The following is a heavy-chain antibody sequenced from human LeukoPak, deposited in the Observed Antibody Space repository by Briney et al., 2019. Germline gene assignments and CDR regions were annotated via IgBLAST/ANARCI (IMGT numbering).Heavy chain of an antibody. J-gene: IGHJ6*02. D-gene: IGHD6-19*01. CDR2: IIPIFGTA. Sequence: SVKVSCKASGGTFSSYAISWVRQAPGQGLEWLGGIIPIFGTANYAQKFQGRVTITADESTSTAYMELSSLRSEDTAVYYCAICGWYSYGMDVWGQGTTVTVSS. CDR1: GGTFSSYA. CDR3: AICGWYSYGMDV. V-gene: IGHV1-69*13.